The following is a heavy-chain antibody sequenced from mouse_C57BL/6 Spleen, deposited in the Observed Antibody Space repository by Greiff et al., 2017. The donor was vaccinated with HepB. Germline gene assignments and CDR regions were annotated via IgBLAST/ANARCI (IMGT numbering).Heavy chain of an antibody. D-gene: IGHD1-1*01. CDR1: GYTFPSSW. J-gene: IGHJ2*01. V-gene: IGHV1-50*01. CDR3: ARSDYGSSYNY. CDR2: IDPSVSYT. Sequence: VQLKQPGAELVKPGASVKLSCKASGYTFPSSWMQWVNQRPGQGLEWIGEIDPSVSYTNYNQKFKGKATLTVDTSSSTAYMQLSSLTSEDSAVYYCARSDYGSSYNYWGQGTTLTVSS.